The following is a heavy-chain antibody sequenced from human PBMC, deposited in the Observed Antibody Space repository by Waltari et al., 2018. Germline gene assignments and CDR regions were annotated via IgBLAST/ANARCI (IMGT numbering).Heavy chain of an antibody. D-gene: IGHD4-17*01. J-gene: IGHJ5*02. V-gene: IGHV4-38-2*01. Sequence: QVQLQASGPGLVQHSETLSLTCAVPGYAISSCCYWGWIRQLPGKGLEWIGSIYHSGSTYYNPSLKSRVTISVDTSKNQFSLKLSSVTAADTAVYYCARLTDYGLFDPWGQGTLVTVSS. CDR1: GYAISSCCY. CDR3: ARLTDYGLFDP. CDR2: IYHSGST.